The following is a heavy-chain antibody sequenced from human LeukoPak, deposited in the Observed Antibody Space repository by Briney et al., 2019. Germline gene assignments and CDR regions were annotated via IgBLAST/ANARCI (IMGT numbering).Heavy chain of an antibody. Sequence: SGRSLRLSCAASGFTFSSYGMHWVRQAPGKGLEWVAVISYDGSNKYYAGSVKGRFTISRDNSKNTLYLQMNSLRAEDTAVYYCAKEISSGWPDYWGQGTLVTVSS. CDR3: AKEISSGWPDY. J-gene: IGHJ4*02. CDR1: GFTFSSYG. D-gene: IGHD6-19*01. CDR2: ISYDGSNK. V-gene: IGHV3-30*18.